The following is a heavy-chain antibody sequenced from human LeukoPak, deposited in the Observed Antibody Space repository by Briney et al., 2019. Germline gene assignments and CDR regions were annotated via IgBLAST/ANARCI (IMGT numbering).Heavy chain of an antibody. J-gene: IGHJ4*02. V-gene: IGHV3-7*05. Sequence: PGGSLRLSCGASGFIFSSHWMSWVRQAPGKGLEWVANINQTGSEKYCVDSVKGRFTISRDNAKNSLYLQMNSLRAGDTAVYYCAREGPMTRSGSYDYWGRGTLVTVSS. CDR3: AREGPMTRSGSYDY. D-gene: IGHD1-26*01. CDR2: INQTGSEK. CDR1: GFIFSSHW.